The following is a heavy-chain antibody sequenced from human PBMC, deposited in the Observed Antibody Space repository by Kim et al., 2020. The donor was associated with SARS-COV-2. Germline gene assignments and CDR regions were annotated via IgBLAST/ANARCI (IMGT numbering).Heavy chain of an antibody. Sequence: ASVKVSCKASGYTFTGYYMHWVRQAPGQGLEWMGWINPNSGGTNYAQKFQGWVTMTRDTSISTAYMELSRLRSDDTAVYYCARDRGLGYCSSTSCSYYYYGMDVWGQGTTVTVSS. CDR1: GYTFTGYY. CDR2: INPNSGGT. V-gene: IGHV1-2*04. CDR3: ARDRGLGYCSSTSCSYYYYGMDV. D-gene: IGHD2-2*01. J-gene: IGHJ6*02.